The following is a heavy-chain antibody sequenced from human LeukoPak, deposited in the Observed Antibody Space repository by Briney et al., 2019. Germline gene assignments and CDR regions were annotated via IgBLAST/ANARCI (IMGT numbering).Heavy chain of an antibody. D-gene: IGHD1-26*01. CDR1: GFTFRNYV. Sequence: PGGSLRLSCVASGFTFRNYVMGWVRQTPEKGLEWVSAITGDGGGTNHADSVKGRFFISRDNSKNTLYMQMNSLRAEDTAVYYCVKETSSGNFVTIDCWGQGALVTVSS. V-gene: IGHV3-23*01. J-gene: IGHJ4*02. CDR2: ITGDGGGT. CDR3: VKETSSGNFVTIDC.